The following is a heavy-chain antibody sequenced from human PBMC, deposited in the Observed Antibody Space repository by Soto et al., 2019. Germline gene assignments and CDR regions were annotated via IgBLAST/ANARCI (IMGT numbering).Heavy chain of an antibody. J-gene: IGHJ6*02. D-gene: IGHD3-10*01. Sequence: SVKVSCTASGYTFTYRYLHWVRQAPGQALEWMGWITPFNGNTHYAQKFQDRVTITRDRSMSTGYMELSSLRSEDTAMYYCAMTLSGTHAPNGMDVWGQGTTVTVSS. CDR3: AMTLSGTHAPNGMDV. CDR1: GYTFTYRY. CDR2: ITPFNGNT. V-gene: IGHV1-45*02.